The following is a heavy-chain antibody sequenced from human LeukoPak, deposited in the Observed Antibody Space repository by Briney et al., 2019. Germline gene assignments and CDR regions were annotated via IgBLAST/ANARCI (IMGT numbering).Heavy chain of an antibody. V-gene: IGHV1-69*01. CDR1: GGTFSSYA. J-gene: IGHJ5*02. D-gene: IGHD5-18*01. Sequence: ASVKVSCKASGGTFSSYAISWVRQAPGQGLEWMGGIIPIFGTANYAQKFQGRVTITADESTSTAYMELSSLRSEDTAVYYRARGIQLWLNWFDPWGQGTLVTVSS. CDR2: IIPIFGTA. CDR3: ARGIQLWLNWFDP.